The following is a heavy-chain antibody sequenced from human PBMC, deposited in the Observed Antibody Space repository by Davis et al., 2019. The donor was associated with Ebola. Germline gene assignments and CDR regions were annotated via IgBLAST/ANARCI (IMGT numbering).Heavy chain of an antibody. Sequence: GESLKISCAASGSTFSSYWMSWVRQAPGKGLEWVANIKQDGSEKYYVDSVKGRFTISRDNAKNSLSLEMNSLRAEDTAVYYCARVGGSCYGYWGQGALVSVSS. J-gene: IGHJ4*02. CDR1: GSTFSSYW. CDR3: ARVGGSCYGY. CDR2: IKQDGSEK. V-gene: IGHV3-7*01. D-gene: IGHD2-15*01.